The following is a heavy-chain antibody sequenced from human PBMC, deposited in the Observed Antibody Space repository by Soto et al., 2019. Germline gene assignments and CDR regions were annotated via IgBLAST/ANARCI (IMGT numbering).Heavy chain of an antibody. D-gene: IGHD3-9*01. J-gene: IGHJ4*02. CDR2: IVVGSGKT. CDR1: GFTFTSSA. Sequence: ASVKVSCKASGFTFTSSAMQWVRQARGQRLEWIGWIVVGSGKTNYAQKFQERVTITRDMSTSTAYMVLSILRSEDTAVYYCAAGQYFDWNPFDYWGQGTLVTVSS. CDR3: AAGQYFDWNPFDY. V-gene: IGHV1-58*02.